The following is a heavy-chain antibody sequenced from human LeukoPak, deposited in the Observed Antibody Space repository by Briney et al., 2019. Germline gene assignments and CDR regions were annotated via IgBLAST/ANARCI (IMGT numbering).Heavy chain of an antibody. CDR2: INGSGGST. CDR3: AKDLPSNMAVASYYFDY. J-gene: IGHJ4*02. D-gene: IGHD6-19*01. V-gene: IGHV3-23*01. CDR1: GFTISSYA. Sequence: GSLTLSCAASGFTISSYAMSWLRLAPGKGLEWVSDINGSGGSTHYADPVKGRFTISRDNSKNTLYLQMNSLRGEDTAEYYCAKDLPSNMAVASYYFDYWGQGTLVTVSS.